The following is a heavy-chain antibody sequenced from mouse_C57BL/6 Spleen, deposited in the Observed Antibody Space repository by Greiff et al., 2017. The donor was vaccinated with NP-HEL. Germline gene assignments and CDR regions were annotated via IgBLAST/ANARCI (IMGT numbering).Heavy chain of an antibody. J-gene: IGHJ1*03. CDR3: ALYYTGYFDV. V-gene: IGHV1-69*01. Sequence: VQLQQPGAELVMPGASVKLSCKASGYTFTSYWMHWVKQRPGQGLEWIGEIDPSDSYTNYNQKFKGKSTLTVDKSSSTAYMQLSSLTSEDSAVYYCALYYTGYFDVWGTGTTVTVSS. CDR1: GYTFTSYW. CDR2: IDPSDSYT. D-gene: IGHD2-1*01.